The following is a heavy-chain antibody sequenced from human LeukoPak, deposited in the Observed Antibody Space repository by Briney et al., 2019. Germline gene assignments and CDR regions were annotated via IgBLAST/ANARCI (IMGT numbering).Heavy chain of an antibody. CDR1: GYTLTELS. J-gene: IGHJ4*02. V-gene: IGHV1-24*01. CDR3: ATDWTYSSGWYQGDY. CDR2: FDPEDGET. D-gene: IGHD6-19*01. Sequence: ASVKVSCKVSGYTLTELSMHWVRQAPGKGLEWMGGFDPEDGETIYAQKFQGRVTMTEDTSTDTAYMGLSSLRSEDTAVYYCATDWTYSSGWYQGDYWGQGTLVTVSS.